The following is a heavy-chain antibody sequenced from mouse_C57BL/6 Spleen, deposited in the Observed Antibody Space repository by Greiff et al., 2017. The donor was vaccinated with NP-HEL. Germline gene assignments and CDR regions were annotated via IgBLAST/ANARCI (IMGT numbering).Heavy chain of an antibody. D-gene: IGHD2-2*01. J-gene: IGHJ3*01. CDR2: IDPENGDT. Sequence: VQLQQSGAELVRPGASVKLSCTASGFNIKDDYMHWVKQRPEQGLEWIGWIDPENGDTEYASKFQGKATITADTSSNTAYLQLSSLTSEDTAVYYCTSCGYDRFAYWGQGTLVTVSA. V-gene: IGHV14-4*01. CDR3: TSCGYDRFAY. CDR1: GFNIKDDY.